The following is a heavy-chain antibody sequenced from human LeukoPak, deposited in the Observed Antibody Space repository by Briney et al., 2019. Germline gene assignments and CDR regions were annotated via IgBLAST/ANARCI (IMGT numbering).Heavy chain of an antibody. V-gene: IGHV5-51*01. D-gene: IGHD1-26*01. Sequence: GESLMISCKGSGYNFTNYWIAWVRQMPGKGLEWMGIIYPGDSDTRYSPSFQGQVTISADMSISTAYLQWYSLKTSDTAIYYCASAVLGAYYFAYWGRGTLVTVSS. CDR2: IYPGDSDT. CDR3: ASAVLGAYYFAY. J-gene: IGHJ4*02. CDR1: GYNFTNYW.